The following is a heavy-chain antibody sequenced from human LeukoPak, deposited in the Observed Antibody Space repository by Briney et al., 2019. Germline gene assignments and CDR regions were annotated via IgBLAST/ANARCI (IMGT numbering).Heavy chain of an antibody. CDR1: GGSISSGDYY. J-gene: IGHJ4*02. V-gene: IGHV4-30-4*01. Sequence: SETLSLTCTVSGGSISSGDYYWSWIRQPPGKGLEWIGYIYYSGSTYYNPSLKSRVTISVDTSKNQFSLKLSSVTAADTAVYYCARDTAWAYCGGDCYQGGDYWGQGTLVTVSS. D-gene: IGHD2-21*02. CDR3: ARDTAWAYCGGDCYQGGDY. CDR2: IYYSGST.